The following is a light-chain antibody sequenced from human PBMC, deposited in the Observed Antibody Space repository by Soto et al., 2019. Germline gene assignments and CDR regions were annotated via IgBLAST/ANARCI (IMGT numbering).Light chain of an antibody. CDR3: CSYTTSNSRV. V-gene: IGLV2-14*03. CDR1: SSDVGGYNY. J-gene: IGLJ3*02. CDR2: DVT. Sequence: QSVLTQPASVSGSPGQSITISCTGTSSDVGGYNYVSWYQHHPGKAPKLMIYDVTDRPSGVSDRFSGSKSGNTASLTISGLQPEDEADYYCCSYTTSNSRVFGGGTQLTVL.